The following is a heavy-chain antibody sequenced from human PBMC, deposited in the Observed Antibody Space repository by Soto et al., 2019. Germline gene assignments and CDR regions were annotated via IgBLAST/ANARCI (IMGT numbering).Heavy chain of an antibody. J-gene: IGHJ4*02. CDR1: GFTFDDYA. Sequence: EVQLVESGGGLVQPGRSLRLSCAASGFTFDDYAMHWVRQAPGKGLEWVSGISWNSGSIGYADSVKGRFTISRDNAKNSLYLQMNSLRAEDTALYYCASSPISSGWYSHFDYWGQGTLVTVSS. CDR2: ISWNSGSI. CDR3: ASSPISSGWYSHFDY. V-gene: IGHV3-9*01. D-gene: IGHD6-19*01.